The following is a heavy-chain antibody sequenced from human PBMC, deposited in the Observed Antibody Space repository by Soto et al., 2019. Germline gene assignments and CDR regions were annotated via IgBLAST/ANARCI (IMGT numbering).Heavy chain of an antibody. J-gene: IGHJ4*02. Sequence: EVQLVESGGGLVQPGGSLRLSCEASGFTFSSYDMHWVRQATGKGLEWVSAIGTAGDTYYPGSVKGRFTISRENAKNSLYLQMNSLRAGDTAVYYCARGRGYCSGGSCYQFDYWGQGTLVTVSS. CDR2: IGTAGDT. CDR1: GFTFSSYD. CDR3: ARGRGYCSGGSCYQFDY. V-gene: IGHV3-13*01. D-gene: IGHD2-15*01.